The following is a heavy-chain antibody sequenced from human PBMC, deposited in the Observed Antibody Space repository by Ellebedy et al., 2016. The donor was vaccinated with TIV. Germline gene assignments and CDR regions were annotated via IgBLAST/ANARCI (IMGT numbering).Heavy chain of an antibody. Sequence: ASVKVSCXASAYTFTSYGISWVRQAPGQGLEWMGWISGYNGNTNYAQTLQGRVTMTTDTSTNTAYMELRSLRSDDTAVYYCARSRDAAARPIDYYYMDVWGKGTTVTVSS. CDR3: ARSRDAAARPIDYYYMDV. CDR2: ISGYNGNT. D-gene: IGHD6-6*01. J-gene: IGHJ6*03. CDR1: AYTFTSYG. V-gene: IGHV1-18*01.